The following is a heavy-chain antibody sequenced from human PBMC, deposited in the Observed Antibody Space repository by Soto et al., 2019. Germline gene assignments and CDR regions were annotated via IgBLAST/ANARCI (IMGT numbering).Heavy chain of an antibody. CDR1: GFTFTSSA. CDR3: AAPPDYYGSNNNWFDP. J-gene: IGHJ5*02. CDR2: IVVGSGNT. Sequence: QMQLVQSGPEVKKPGTSVKVSCKASGFTFTSSAVQWVRQARGQRLEWIGWIVVGSGNTNDAQKLQERVTITRDMSTSTGYKELSSLRSEDTAVYYCAAPPDYYGSNNNWFDPWGQGTLVPASS. D-gene: IGHD3-10*01. V-gene: IGHV1-58*01.